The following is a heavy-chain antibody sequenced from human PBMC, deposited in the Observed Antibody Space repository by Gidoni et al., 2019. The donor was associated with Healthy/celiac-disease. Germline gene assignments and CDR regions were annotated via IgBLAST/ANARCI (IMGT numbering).Heavy chain of an antibody. CDR3: ARVDYYDAGRPFDY. Sequence: QVQLQESGPGLVTPSQTLSLTCTVSGGSIRSGGYYWSWIRQHPGKGLEWIGYIYSSGSTYYNPSLKSRVTISVDTSKNQFSLKLSSVTAADTAVYYCARVDYYDAGRPFDYWGQGTLVTVSS. CDR2: IYSSGST. CDR1: GGSIRSGGYY. J-gene: IGHJ4*02. V-gene: IGHV4-31*03. D-gene: IGHD3-22*01.